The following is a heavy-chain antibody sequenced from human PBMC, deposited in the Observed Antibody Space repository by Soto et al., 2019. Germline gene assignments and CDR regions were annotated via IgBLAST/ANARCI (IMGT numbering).Heavy chain of an antibody. Sequence: GGSLRLSCTASTFIFTNYAMSWVRQAPGEGLEWVSAISGSGGTTYYAESVKGRFSISRDNSKNALYLQMNSLRAEDTAVYYCAKVRSAFDYWGQGTLVTVSS. CDR3: AKVRSAFDY. CDR2: ISGSGGTT. J-gene: IGHJ4*02. V-gene: IGHV3-23*01. CDR1: TFIFTNYA.